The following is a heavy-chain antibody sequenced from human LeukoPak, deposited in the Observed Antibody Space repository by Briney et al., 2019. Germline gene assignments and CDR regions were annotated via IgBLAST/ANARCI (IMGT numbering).Heavy chain of an antibody. J-gene: IGHJ6*02. Sequence: ASVKVSCKASGGTFSSYAISWVRQAPGQGLEWMGWISAYNGNTNYAQKLQGRVTMTTDTSTSTAYMELRSLRSDDTAVYYCARDIVVVPAVWYYGMDVWGQGTTVTVSS. CDR2: ISAYNGNT. D-gene: IGHD2-2*01. CDR3: ARDIVVVPAVWYYGMDV. CDR1: GGTFSSYA. V-gene: IGHV1-18*01.